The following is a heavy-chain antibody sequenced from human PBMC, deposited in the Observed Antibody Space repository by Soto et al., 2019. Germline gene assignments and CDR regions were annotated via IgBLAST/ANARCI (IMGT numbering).Heavy chain of an antibody. CDR1: GGFLSSGAYS. Sequence: TMSLTCAVSGGFLSSGAYSWTWNRQPPGKGLEWIGYIYHSGSTYYNPSLKSRVTISVDRSKNQFSLKLSSVTAADTAVYYCARVHAMSVTFDYWGQGTLVTVSS. CDR3: ARVHAMSVTFDY. D-gene: IGHD2-21*02. CDR2: IYHSGST. V-gene: IGHV4-30-2*01. J-gene: IGHJ4*02.